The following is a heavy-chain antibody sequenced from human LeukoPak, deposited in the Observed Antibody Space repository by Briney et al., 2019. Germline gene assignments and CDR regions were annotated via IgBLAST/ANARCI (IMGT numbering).Heavy chain of an antibody. CDR2: IYHSGST. Sequence: SETLSLTCAVYGGSFSGDFWSWIRQSPGKGLEWIGEIYHSGSTNYNPSLKSRVTISVDKSKNQFSLKLSSVTAADTAVYYCARGKNSSGYYLISWGQGTLVTVSS. V-gene: IGHV4-34*01. D-gene: IGHD3-22*01. J-gene: IGHJ4*02. CDR3: ARGKNSSGYYLIS. CDR1: GGSFSGDF.